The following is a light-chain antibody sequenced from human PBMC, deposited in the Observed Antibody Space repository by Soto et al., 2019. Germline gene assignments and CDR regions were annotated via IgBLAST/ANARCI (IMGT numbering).Light chain of an antibody. CDR1: SNDVGGYNY. V-gene: IGLV2-14*03. Sequence: QSALTQPASVSGSPGQSITISCTGTSNDVGGYNYVSWYQQHPGKAPKLMIYDVSNRPSGVSNRFSGSKSGNTASLTISGLQAEDESDYYCSSYTSSSLYVFGTGTKRTVL. CDR2: DVS. CDR3: SSYTSSSLYV. J-gene: IGLJ1*01.